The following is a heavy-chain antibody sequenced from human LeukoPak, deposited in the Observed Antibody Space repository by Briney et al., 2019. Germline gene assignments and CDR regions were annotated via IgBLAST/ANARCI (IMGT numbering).Heavy chain of an antibody. Sequence: PGGSLRLSCAASGFTFSSYSFNWVRQAPGKGLEWVSSVNTVSSYIYYADLVRGRFTISRDNADNSVYLQMNGLGAEDTAVYYCARLRRNSDKSGYYYYYDYWGQGTLVTVSS. CDR3: ARLRRNSDKSGYYYYYDY. V-gene: IGHV3-21*01. J-gene: IGHJ4*02. CDR1: GFTFSSYS. CDR2: VNTVSSYI. D-gene: IGHD3-22*01.